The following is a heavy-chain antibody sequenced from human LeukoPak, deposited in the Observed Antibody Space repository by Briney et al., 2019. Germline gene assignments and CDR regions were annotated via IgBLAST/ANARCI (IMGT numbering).Heavy chain of an antibody. CDR1: GGSISPYF. Sequence: SSETLSLTCTVSGGSISPYFWSWIRQPPGKGLEWIGYISYTGSTNYNPSLKSRVTISVDTSKNQFSLQLPSVTAADTAVYYCARDDYRGVTNFDPWGQGTLVTVSS. CDR2: ISYTGST. V-gene: IGHV4-59*01. J-gene: IGHJ5*02. D-gene: IGHD3-10*01. CDR3: ARDDYRGVTNFDP.